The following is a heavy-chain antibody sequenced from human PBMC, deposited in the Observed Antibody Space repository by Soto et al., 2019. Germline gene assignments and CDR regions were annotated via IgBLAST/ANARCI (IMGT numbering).Heavy chain of an antibody. CDR3: AREVLAGSTFGALDI. D-gene: IGHD1-26*01. CDR2: IWYDGSNK. V-gene: IGHV3-33*01. CDR1: GFTFSSYG. J-gene: IGHJ3*02. Sequence: QVQLVESGGGVVQPGRSLRLSCAASGFTFSSYGMHWVRQAPGKGLEWVAVIWYDGSNKYYADSVKGRFTISRDNSKNTLYLQMNSLRAEDTAVYYCAREVLAGSTFGALDIWGQGTMVTVSS.